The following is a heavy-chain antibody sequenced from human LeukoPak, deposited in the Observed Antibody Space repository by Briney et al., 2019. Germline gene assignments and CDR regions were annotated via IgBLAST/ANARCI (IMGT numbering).Heavy chain of an antibody. D-gene: IGHD2-15*01. J-gene: IGHJ3*02. CDR2: ISAYNGNT. CDR3: ARTYCSGGSCYGDAFDI. V-gene: IGHV1-18*01. CDR1: GYTFTSYG. Sequence: ASVTVSCKASGYTFTSYGISWVRQAPGQGLEWMGWISAYNGNTNYAQKLQGRVTMTTDTSTSTAYMELRSLRSDDTAVYYCARTYCSGGSCYGDAFDIWGQGTMVTVSS.